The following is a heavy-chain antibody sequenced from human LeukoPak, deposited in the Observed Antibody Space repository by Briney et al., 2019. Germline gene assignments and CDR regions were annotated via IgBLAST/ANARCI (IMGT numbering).Heavy chain of an antibody. Sequence: SETLSLTCTVSGGSISSYYWSWIRQPAGKGLEWIGRIYTSGSTNYNPSLKSRVTMSVDTSKNQFSLKLSSVTAADTAVYYCARAETYYYDSGDAFDIWGQGTMVTVSS. CDR2: IYTSGST. CDR1: GGSISSYY. J-gene: IGHJ3*02. V-gene: IGHV4-4*07. D-gene: IGHD3-22*01. CDR3: ARAETYYYDSGDAFDI.